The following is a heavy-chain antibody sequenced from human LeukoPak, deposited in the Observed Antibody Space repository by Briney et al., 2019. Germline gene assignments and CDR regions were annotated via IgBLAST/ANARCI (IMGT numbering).Heavy chain of an antibody. Sequence: ASVKVSFKASGYTFTSYDINWVRQATGQGLEWMGWMNPNSGNTGYAQKFQGRVTMTRNTSISTAYMELSSLRSEDTAVYCCARATMKYYYYYMDVWGKGTTVTVSS. J-gene: IGHJ6*03. D-gene: IGHD5-24*01. CDR3: ARATMKYYYYYMDV. V-gene: IGHV1-8*01. CDR2: MNPNSGNT. CDR1: GYTFTSYD.